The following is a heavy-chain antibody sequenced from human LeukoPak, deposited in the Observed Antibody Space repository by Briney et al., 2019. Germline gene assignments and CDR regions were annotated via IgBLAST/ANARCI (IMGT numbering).Heavy chain of an antibody. J-gene: IGHJ4*02. CDR3: AKGVGTAMAFEFDY. CDR2: ISYDGSNK. CDR1: GFTFSSYG. V-gene: IGHV3-30*18. D-gene: IGHD5-18*01. Sequence: GGSLRLSCAASGFTFSSYGMHWVRQAPGKGLEWVAVISYDGSNKYYADSVKGRFTISRDNSKNTLCLQMNSLRAEDTAVYYCAKGVGTAMAFEFDYWGQGTLVTVSS.